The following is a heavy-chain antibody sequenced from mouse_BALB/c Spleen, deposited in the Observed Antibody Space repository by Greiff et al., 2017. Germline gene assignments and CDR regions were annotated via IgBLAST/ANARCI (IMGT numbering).Heavy chain of an antibody. Sequence: QVQLQQSGPELVRPGVSVKISCKGSSYTFTDYAMHWVKQSHAKSLEWIGVISTYYGNTNYNQKFKGKATMTVDKSSSTAYMELARLTSEDSAVYYCAREDYDGNDYAMDYWGQGTSVTVSS. D-gene: IGHD2-4*01. CDR1: SYTFTDYA. J-gene: IGHJ4*01. CDR3: AREDYDGNDYAMDY. V-gene: IGHV1-67*01. CDR2: ISTYYGNT.